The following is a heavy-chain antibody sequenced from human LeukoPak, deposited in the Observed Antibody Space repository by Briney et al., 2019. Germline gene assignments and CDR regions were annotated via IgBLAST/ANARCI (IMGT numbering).Heavy chain of an antibody. CDR1: GFGVSVNY. J-gene: IGHJ3*02. Sequence: GGSLRLSCAASGFGVSVNYMSWVRQAPGKVLEWVSVLYASGTTKYADSVKGRFTISRDNSKSTLYLQMNSLTAGDTAVYYCAKSPYCDTTSCGAFDIWGQGTTVTVSS. V-gene: IGHV3-53*01. D-gene: IGHD2-2*01. CDR3: AKSPYCDTTSCGAFDI. CDR2: LYASGTT.